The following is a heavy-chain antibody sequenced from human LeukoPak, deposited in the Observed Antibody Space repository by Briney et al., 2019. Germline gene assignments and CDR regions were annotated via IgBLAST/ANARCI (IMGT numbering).Heavy chain of an antibody. CDR3: ANGPVAFGFDI. Sequence: ASVKVSCKASGYTFTGYHIHWVRQAPGQGLEWMGGVNPEDGKTLYAQKFQGRVIMTEDTSTDTAYMELSRLRSDDTAIYFCANGPVAFGFDIWGQGTLVTVSS. CDR1: GYTFTGYH. CDR2: VNPEDGKT. D-gene: IGHD3-10*01. V-gene: IGHV1-24*01. J-gene: IGHJ3*02.